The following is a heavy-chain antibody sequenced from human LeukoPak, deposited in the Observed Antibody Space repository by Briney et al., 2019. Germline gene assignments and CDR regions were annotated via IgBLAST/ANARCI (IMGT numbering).Heavy chain of an antibody. Sequence: SETLSLTFTDYGDCILSSSSSSGWFRQPPGEGLDWLGRIYYSGSTYYNTSLKSRVTISVGTSKNQFSLMLNTVTAADTAVYYCARHPVITMVRGVEIAPFDYWGQGTLVTVSS. V-gene: IGHV4-39*01. D-gene: IGHD3-10*01. CDR3: ARHPVITMVRGVEIAPFDY. CDR1: GDCILSSSSS. J-gene: IGHJ4*02. CDR2: IYYSGST.